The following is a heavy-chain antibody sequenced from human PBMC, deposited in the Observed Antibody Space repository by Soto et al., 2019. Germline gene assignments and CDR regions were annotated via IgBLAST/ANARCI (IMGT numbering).Heavy chain of an antibody. CDR3: AAVFDNWNDGEDYYYMDV. CDR1: GFTFTSSA. D-gene: IGHD1-1*01. J-gene: IGHJ6*03. V-gene: IGHV1-58*02. CDR2: IVVGSGNT. Sequence: ASVKVSCKASGFTFTSSAMQWVRQARGQRLEWIGWIVVGSGNTNYAQKFQERVTITRDMSTSTAYMELSSLRSEDTAVYYCAAVFDNWNDGEDYYYMDVWGKGTTVTVSS.